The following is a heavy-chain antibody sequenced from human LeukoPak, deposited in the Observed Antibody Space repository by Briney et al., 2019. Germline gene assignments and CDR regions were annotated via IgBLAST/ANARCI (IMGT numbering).Heavy chain of an antibody. CDR3: ASQRWLQSSFDY. V-gene: IGHV3-74*01. J-gene: IGHJ4*02. CDR2: INSDGSST. CDR1: GFIFSTYW. D-gene: IGHD5-24*01. Sequence: GGSPRLSCAASGFIFSTYWMHWVRQAPGKGLVWVSRINSDGSSTSYADSVKGRFTISRDNAKNTLYLQMNSLRAEDTAVYYCASQRWLQSSFDYWGQGTLVTVSS.